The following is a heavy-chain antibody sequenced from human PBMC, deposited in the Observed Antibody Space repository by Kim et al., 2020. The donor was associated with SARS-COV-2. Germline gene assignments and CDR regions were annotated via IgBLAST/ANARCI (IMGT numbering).Heavy chain of an antibody. J-gene: IGHJ6*02. CDR3: AKEGCSVVFCYMNF. Sequence: GGSLRLSCAASGFPFSDYAMNWVRQVPGKRPEWVSVINNRGDTTYYADSVKGRFTISRDNSKNTLFLQLSGLRVEDTAIYYCAKEGCSVVFCYMNFWG. CDR2: INNRGDTT. CDR1: GFPFSDYA. D-gene: IGHD2-15*01. V-gene: IGHV3-23*01.